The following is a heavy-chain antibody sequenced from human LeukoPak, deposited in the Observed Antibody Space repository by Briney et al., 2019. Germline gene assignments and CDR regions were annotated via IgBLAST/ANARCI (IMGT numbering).Heavy chain of an antibody. J-gene: IGHJ4*02. CDR3: ARVSTVWSKSNYFDY. D-gene: IGHD3-3*01. V-gene: IGHV3-30-3*01. CDR1: GFTFSSYA. Sequence: GGSLRLSCAASGFTFSSYAMHWVRQAPGKGLEWVAVISYDGSNKYYADSVKGRFTISRDNSKNTLYLQMNSLRAEDTAVYYCARVSTVWSKSNYFDYWGQGTLVTVSS. CDR2: ISYDGSNK.